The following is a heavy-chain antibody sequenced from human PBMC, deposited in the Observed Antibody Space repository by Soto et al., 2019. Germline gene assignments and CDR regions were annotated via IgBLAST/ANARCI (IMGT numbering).Heavy chain of an antibody. CDR2: NIPIFGTA. D-gene: IGHD2-21*01. V-gene: IGHV1-69*13. CDR1: GGTFSNFV. Sequence: ASVKVSCKASGGTFSNFVISCVLQSPLHGLDWMGGNIPIFGTANYAQKFQGRVTIIADESTGTTYMELTSLRSEDTAVYYCARAPILVGETTYENYFDYWGQGTLVTVSS. J-gene: IGHJ4*02. CDR3: ARAPILVGETTYENYFDY.